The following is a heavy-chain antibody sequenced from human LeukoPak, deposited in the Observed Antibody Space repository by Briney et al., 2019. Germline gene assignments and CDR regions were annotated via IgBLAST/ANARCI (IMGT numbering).Heavy chain of an antibody. CDR3: GRYLKAARQYCSAP. Sequence: SETLSLTCTVSGGSISSYYWSWIRQPAGKGLEWIGRIYTSGSTNYNPSLKSRVTMSVDTSKNQFSLKLSSVTAADTAVCYCGRYLKAARQYCSAPWGQGPRVTVPS. J-gene: IGHJ5*02. V-gene: IGHV4-4*07. CDR1: GGSISSYY. D-gene: IGHD6-6*01. CDR2: IYTSGST.